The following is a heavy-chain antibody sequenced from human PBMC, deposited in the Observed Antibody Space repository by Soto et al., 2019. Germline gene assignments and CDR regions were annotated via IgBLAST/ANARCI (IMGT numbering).Heavy chain of an antibody. CDR1: GFTFSSYW. V-gene: IGHV3-74*01. Sequence: EEQLVESGGGLVQPGGSLRLSCAASGFTFSSYWMHWVRQAPGKWLVWVSRINPGGSITAYADSVRGRFTLSRDNAKNTLYLQMNSLRGDDTAVYYCARVPTGKYGVWNYWGQGTLVTVSS. D-gene: IGHD2-8*01. CDR2: INPGGSIT. J-gene: IGHJ4*02. CDR3: ARVPTGKYGVWNY.